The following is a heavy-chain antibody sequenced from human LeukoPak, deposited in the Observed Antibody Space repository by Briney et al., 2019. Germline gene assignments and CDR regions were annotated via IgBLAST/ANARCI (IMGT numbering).Heavy chain of an antibody. Sequence: GGSLRLSCAASGFTFSSYWMHWVRQAPGKGLVWVSRINSDGSSTSYADSVKGRLTISRDNAKNTLYLQMNSLRAEDTAVYYCARSPRAVAGHLDYWGQGTLVTVSS. D-gene: IGHD6-19*01. J-gene: IGHJ4*02. CDR3: ARSPRAVAGHLDY. CDR2: INSDGSST. V-gene: IGHV3-74*01. CDR1: GFTFSSYW.